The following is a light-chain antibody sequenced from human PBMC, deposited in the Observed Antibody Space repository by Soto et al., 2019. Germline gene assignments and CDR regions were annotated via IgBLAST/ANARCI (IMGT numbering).Light chain of an antibody. CDR2: DAS. V-gene: IGKV3-11*01. CDR3: QQRSNLIT. Sequence: DIVLTECRATSPLFPPARATLSIRASQSVSSYLAWYQQKPGQAPRLLIYDASNRATGIPARFSGSGSGTDFTLTISSLEPEDFAVYYCQQRSNLITFGQGTRLEIK. CDR1: QSVSSY. J-gene: IGKJ5*01.